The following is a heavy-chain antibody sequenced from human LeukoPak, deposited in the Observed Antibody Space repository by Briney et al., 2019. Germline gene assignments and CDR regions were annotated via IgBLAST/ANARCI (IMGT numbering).Heavy chain of an antibody. J-gene: IGHJ4*02. V-gene: IGHV4-31*03. Sequence: PSETLSLTCTVSGDSISSGGYYWSWIRQHPGKGLEWIGYIYYSGSTYYHPSLKSRFTISVDTSKNQFSLKLSSVTAADTAVYYCARARRCGGDCYGTFDYWGQGTLVTVSS. CDR3: ARARRCGGDCYGTFDY. D-gene: IGHD2-21*02. CDR2: IYYSGST. CDR1: GDSISSGGYY.